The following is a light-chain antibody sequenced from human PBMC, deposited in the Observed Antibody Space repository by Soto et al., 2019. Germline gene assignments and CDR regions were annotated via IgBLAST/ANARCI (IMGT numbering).Light chain of an antibody. V-gene: IGLV1-44*01. CDR1: SPNIGSNT. Sequence: QSVLTQPPTASGTPGQRVTISCSGSSPNIGSNTVNWYQLLPGTAPKLLIYSNNQRPSGVPDRLSGSKSGTSASLAISGLQSEDEADYYCAAWDDSLNGPVFGGGTKLTVL. J-gene: IGLJ2*01. CDR3: AAWDDSLNGPV. CDR2: SNN.